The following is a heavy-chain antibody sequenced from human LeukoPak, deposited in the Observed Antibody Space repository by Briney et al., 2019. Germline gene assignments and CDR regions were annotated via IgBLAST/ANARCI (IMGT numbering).Heavy chain of an antibody. D-gene: IGHD6-19*01. J-gene: IGHJ5*02. V-gene: IGHV4-61*02. CDR3: ARSESSGWRDWFDP. CDR2: IFTSGST. CDR1: GGSISSGSYY. Sequence: SQTLSLTCTVSGGSISSGSYYWSWIRQPAGKGLEWIGRIFTSGSTNYNPSLRSRVTISVDTSKNQFSLILSPVTATDTAVYYCARSESSGWRDWFDPWGQGTLVSVSS.